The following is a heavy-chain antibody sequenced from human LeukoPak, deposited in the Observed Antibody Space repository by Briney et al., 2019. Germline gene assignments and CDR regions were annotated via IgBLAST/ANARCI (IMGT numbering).Heavy chain of an antibody. J-gene: IGHJ4*02. Sequence: ASVEVSCKASGYTFTVYYIHWVRQAPGQGLEWMGWINPKNGGTKYAQNFQGRVTMTRDTSISTGYMELSRLTSDDTAVYSCARGGLPASFDYSGLGTLVTVSS. CDR1: GYTFTVYY. CDR3: ARGGLPASFDY. V-gene: IGHV1-2*02. CDR2: INPKNGGT. D-gene: IGHD2-21*01.